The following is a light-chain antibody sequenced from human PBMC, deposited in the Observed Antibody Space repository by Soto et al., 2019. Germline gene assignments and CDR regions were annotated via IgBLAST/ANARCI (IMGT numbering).Light chain of an antibody. Sequence: VMTQSPATLSVSPGETATLSCRASQSVTTNLAWYQQKPGQAPRVLIYDVSTRAAGIPARFSGSGTGTEFTLTISSLQSDDSAVYYCQKYKDWPYTFGQGTKLEIK. CDR1: QSVTTN. J-gene: IGKJ2*01. CDR2: DVS. V-gene: IGKV3-15*01. CDR3: QKYKDWPYT.